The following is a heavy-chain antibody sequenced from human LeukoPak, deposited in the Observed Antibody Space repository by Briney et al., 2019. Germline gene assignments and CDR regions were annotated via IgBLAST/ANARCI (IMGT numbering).Heavy chain of an antibody. CDR3: ARDRSGLANFDY. V-gene: IGHV1-69*06. D-gene: IGHD3-10*01. J-gene: IGHJ4*02. Sequence: GAPVKVSCKASGGTFSSYAISWVRQAPGQGLEWMGGIIPIFGTANYAQKFQGRVTITADKSTSTAYMELSSLRSEDTAVYYCARDRSGLANFDYWGQGTLVTVSS. CDR2: IIPIFGTA. CDR1: GGTFSSYA.